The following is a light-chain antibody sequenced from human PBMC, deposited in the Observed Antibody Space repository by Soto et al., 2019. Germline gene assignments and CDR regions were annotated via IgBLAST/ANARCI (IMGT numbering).Light chain of an antibody. V-gene: IGKV3-20*01. CDR1: QSVSSS. CDR2: GAS. CDR3: QQYGSSPWT. Sequence: EIVLTQSPGTLSLSPGERATLSCRASQSVSSSLAWYQQKPGQAPGLLIYGASSRATGIPDRFSGSGSGTDFTLTISRLEPEDVAVYYCQQYGSSPWTFGQGTKVDIK. J-gene: IGKJ1*01.